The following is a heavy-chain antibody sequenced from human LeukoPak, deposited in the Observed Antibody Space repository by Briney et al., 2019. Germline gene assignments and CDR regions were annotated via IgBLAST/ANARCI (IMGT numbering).Heavy chain of an antibody. CDR2: IYPGDSDT. V-gene: IGHV5-51*01. J-gene: IGHJ4*02. Sequence: GESLKIPCKGSGYSFTSYWIGWVRQMPGKGLEWMGIIYPGDSDTRYSPSFQGQVTISADKSISTAYLQWSSLKASDTAMYYCARRRALPYYYDSSGYYDYWGQGTLVTVSS. CDR3: ARRRALPYYYDSSGYYDY. CDR1: GYSFTSYW. D-gene: IGHD3-22*01.